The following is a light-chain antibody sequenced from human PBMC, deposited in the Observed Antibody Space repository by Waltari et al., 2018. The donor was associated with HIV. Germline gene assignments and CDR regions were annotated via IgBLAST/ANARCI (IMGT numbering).Light chain of an antibody. CDR1: SSDIGGYDY. V-gene: IGLV2-14*03. Sequence: QSALTQPASVSGSLGQSITFSCTGTSSDIGGYDYVSGYQQHPGKAPKIIIFDVTNRPSGVSDRFSGSKSGNTASLTISGLQAEDEADYYCTSFTSSSAWLFGGGTKLTVL. J-gene: IGLJ3*02. CDR3: TSFTSSSAWL. CDR2: DVT.